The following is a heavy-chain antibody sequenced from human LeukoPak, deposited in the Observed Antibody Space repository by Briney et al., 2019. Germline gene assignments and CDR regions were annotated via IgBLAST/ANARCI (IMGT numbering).Heavy chain of an antibody. CDR1: GGSISAYY. D-gene: IGHD6-13*01. CDR3: AREAAVGTGGFDY. CDR2: IYNSGSA. Sequence: PSETLSLTCTVSGGSISAYYWSWIRQPPGKGLEWIGYIYNSGSANYNPSLQSQVTILIDTSKKQFSLKVSSVTAADTAVYYCAREAAVGTGGFDYWGQGTLVTVSS. J-gene: IGHJ4*02. V-gene: IGHV4-59*01.